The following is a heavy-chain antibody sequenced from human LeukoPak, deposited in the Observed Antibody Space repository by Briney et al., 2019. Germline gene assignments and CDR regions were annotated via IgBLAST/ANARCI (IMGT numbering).Heavy chain of an antibody. CDR1: GGSFSGYY. V-gene: IGHV4-34*01. Sequence: SETLSLTCAVYGGSFSGYYWSWIRQPPGKGLEWIGEINHSGSTNYNPSFKSRVTISVDTSKNQFSLKLSSVTAADTAVYYCARGGSSYYYYYYMDVWGKGTTVTVSS. CDR2: INHSGST. J-gene: IGHJ6*03. CDR3: ARGGSSYYYYYYMDV. D-gene: IGHD6-6*01.